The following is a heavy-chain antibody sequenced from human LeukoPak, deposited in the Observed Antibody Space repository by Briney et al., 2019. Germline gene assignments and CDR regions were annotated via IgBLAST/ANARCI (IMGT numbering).Heavy chain of an antibody. V-gene: IGHV4-4*07. CDR1: GGSISTYY. CDR3: ARDQGSYYGVDV. CDR2: MYTSGTT. Sequence: PSETLSLTCTVSGGSISTYYWSWIRQPAGKGLESIGRMYTSGTTKYNPSLKSRVTMSVDTSSNQFSLKVSSVTAADTAVYYCARDQGSYYGVDVWGQGTTVTVSS. J-gene: IGHJ6*02.